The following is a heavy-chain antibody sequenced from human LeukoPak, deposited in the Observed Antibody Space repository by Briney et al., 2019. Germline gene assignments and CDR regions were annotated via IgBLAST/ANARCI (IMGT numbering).Heavy chain of an antibody. CDR2: ISYSGST. Sequence: SETLSLTCVVSGGSLISTDHHWGWIRQPPGKGLEWIGYISYSGSTYYDPSLKSRVTISVDTSKNQFSLKLSSVTAADTAVYYCARGVRGVIQFDYWGQGTLVTVSS. D-gene: IGHD3-10*02. V-gene: IGHV4-30-4*08. J-gene: IGHJ4*02. CDR1: GGSLISTDHH. CDR3: ARGVRGVIQFDY.